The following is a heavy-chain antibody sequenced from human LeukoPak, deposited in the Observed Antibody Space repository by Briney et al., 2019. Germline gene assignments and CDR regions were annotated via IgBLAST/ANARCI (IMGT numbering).Heavy chain of an antibody. CDR3: AKDPVAVTPRDALDI. CDR2: ITGRGARP. J-gene: IGHJ3*02. V-gene: IGHV3-23*01. CDR1: GFTFRSYD. Sequence: GGSLRLSCAASGFTFRSYDMCWVRQAPGKGLEGVSAITGRGARPYYADPVKGRFTISQDNSKNTLYLQINRPRAEDTAVFYVAKDPVAVTPRDALDIWGQGTMVTVSS.